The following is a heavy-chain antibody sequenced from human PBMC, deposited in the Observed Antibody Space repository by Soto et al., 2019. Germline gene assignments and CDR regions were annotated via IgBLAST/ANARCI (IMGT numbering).Heavy chain of an antibody. Sequence: EVQLVESGGGSVQPGESLRLSCAASGFSFRDYDMHWVRQRKGKGLEWVSALGAARDPYYVGSVTCRFSVYRDNAQNSLFLQMTNLRVDDTAVYFCARAYLGRLPRRADYYYAMDVWGRGTTVTVSS. CDR3: ARAYLGRLPRRADYYYAMDV. CDR1: GFSFRDYD. V-gene: IGHV3-13*05. J-gene: IGHJ6*02. D-gene: IGHD1-26*01. CDR2: LGAARDP.